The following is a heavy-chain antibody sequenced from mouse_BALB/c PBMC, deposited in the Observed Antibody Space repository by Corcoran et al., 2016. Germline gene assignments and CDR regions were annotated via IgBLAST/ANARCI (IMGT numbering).Heavy chain of an antibody. D-gene: IGHD1-1*01. CDR2: IYWDDDK. CDR3: ARHITTVVATEAMDY. Sequence: QVTLKESGPGILQPSQTLSLTCSFSGFSLSTSGMGVSWIRQPSGKGLEWLAHIYWDDDKRYNPSLKSRLTISKDTSRNQVFLKITSVDTADTATYYCARHITTVVATEAMDYWGQGTSVTVSS. J-gene: IGHJ4*01. CDR1: GFSLSTSGMG. V-gene: IGHV8-12*01.